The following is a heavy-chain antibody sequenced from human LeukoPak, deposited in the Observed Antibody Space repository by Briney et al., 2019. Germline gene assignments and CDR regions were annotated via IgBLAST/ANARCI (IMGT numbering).Heavy chain of an antibody. Sequence: PGGSLRLSCAASGFTLSSYWMTWVRQAPGKGLEWVANRKQDGSEKYYVDSVKGRFTISRDNAKNSLYLQMNGLRAEDTAVYYCARGFWTGVEYWGQGALDTVSS. D-gene: IGHD3/OR15-3a*01. CDR2: RKQDGSEK. CDR1: GFTLSSYW. V-gene: IGHV3-7*01. CDR3: ARGFWTGVEY. J-gene: IGHJ4*02.